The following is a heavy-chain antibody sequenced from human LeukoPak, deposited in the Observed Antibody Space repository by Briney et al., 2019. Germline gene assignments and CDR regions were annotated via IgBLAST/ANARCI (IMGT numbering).Heavy chain of an antibody. V-gene: IGHV4-30-4*01. CDR2: IYYSGST. D-gene: IGHD6-13*01. Sequence: SQTLSLTCTVSGGSISSGDYYWSWIRQPPGKGLEWIGYIYYSGSTYYNPSLNSRVTISVDTSKNQFSLKLSSVTAADAAVYYCARDYKYFGSSSWFDYWGQGTLVTVSS. CDR1: GGSISSGDYY. J-gene: IGHJ4*02. CDR3: ARDYKYFGSSSWFDY.